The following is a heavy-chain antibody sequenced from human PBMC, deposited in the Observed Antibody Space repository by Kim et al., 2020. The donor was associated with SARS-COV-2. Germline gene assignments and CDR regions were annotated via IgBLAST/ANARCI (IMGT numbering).Heavy chain of an antibody. CDR3: ASGPSYSSFDY. V-gene: IGHV1-69*01. CDR2: TA. J-gene: IGHJ4*02. Sequence: TATNAQKLPGRVPITADESTSTAYMELHSLRSEDTAVYYCASGPSYSSFDYWGQGTLVTVSS. D-gene: IGHD6-19*01.